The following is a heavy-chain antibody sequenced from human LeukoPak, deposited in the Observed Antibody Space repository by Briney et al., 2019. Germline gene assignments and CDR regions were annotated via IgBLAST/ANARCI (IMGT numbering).Heavy chain of an antibody. CDR3: ARTKTYYYDSSGYYFFDY. CDR1: GGSISSGSYY. Sequence: RPSETLSLTCTVSGGSISSGSYYWSWIRQPAGKGLEWIGRIYTSGSTNYNPSLKSRVTISVDTSKNQFSLKLSSVTAADTAVYYCARTKTYYYDSSGYYFFDYWGQGTLATVSS. D-gene: IGHD3-22*01. CDR2: IYTSGST. V-gene: IGHV4-61*02. J-gene: IGHJ4*02.